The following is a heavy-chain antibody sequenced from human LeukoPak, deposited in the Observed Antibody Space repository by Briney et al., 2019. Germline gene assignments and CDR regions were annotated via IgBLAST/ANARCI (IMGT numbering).Heavy chain of an antibody. CDR2: INHSGST. V-gene: IGHV4-34*01. D-gene: IGHD6-19*01. CDR3: ARGSTRQWRDGFDI. CDR1: GGSFSGYY. Sequence: KPSETLSLTCAVYGGSFSGYYWSWIRQPPGKGLEWIGEINHSGSTNYNPSLKSRVTISVDTSKNQFSLKLSSVTAADTAVYYCARGSTRQWRDGFDIWGQGTMVTVSS. J-gene: IGHJ3*02.